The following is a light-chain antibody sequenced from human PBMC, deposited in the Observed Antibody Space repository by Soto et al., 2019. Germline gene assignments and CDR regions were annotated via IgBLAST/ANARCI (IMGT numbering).Light chain of an antibody. CDR1: TGAVTNGHY. Sequence: VVTQEPSLTVPPGGTVTLTFCSSTGAVTNGHYPYWFQQKPGQAPRTLIYDTTNRHSWTPARFSGSLLGGKAALTLSGAQPEDEAEYYCLLSYNGPYVFGTGTKVTVL. J-gene: IGLJ1*01. CDR2: DTT. V-gene: IGLV7-46*01. CDR3: LLSYNGPYV.